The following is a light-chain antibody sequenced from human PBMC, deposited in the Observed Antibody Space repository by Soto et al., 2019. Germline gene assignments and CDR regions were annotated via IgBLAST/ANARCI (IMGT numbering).Light chain of an antibody. CDR2: DAS. V-gene: IGKV3-15*01. Sequence: EIVMTQSPATLSVSPGERATLSCRASQSISRNLAWYQQKPGQPPRLLIYDASTRATGIPARFSGSGSGTEFTLTISSLQSEDFAIYYCQQYKNWPSFGPGTTVDLK. CDR1: QSISRN. J-gene: IGKJ3*01. CDR3: QQYKNWPS.